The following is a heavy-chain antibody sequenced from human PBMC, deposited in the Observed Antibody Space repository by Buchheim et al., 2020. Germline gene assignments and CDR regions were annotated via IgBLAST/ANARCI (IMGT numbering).Heavy chain of an antibody. CDR1: GFTFSDYY. CDR2: ISSSSSYT. V-gene: IGHV3-11*06. Sequence: QVQLVESGGGLVKPGGSLRLSCAASGFTFSDYYMSWIRQAPGKGLEWVSYISSSSSYTNYADSVKGRFTISRDNAKNSLYLQMNSLRAEDTAVYYCARGGALLWFGELLPDYYYYYYGMDVWGQGT. D-gene: IGHD3-10*01. CDR3: ARGGALLWFGELLPDYYYYYYGMDV. J-gene: IGHJ6*02.